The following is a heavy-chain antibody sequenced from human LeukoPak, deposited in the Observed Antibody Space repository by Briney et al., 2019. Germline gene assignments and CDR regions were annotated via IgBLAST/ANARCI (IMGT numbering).Heavy chain of an antibody. CDR3: AKDSWDTPIEGYVDY. CDR1: GFTFSSYA. CDR2: ISGSGGST. V-gene: IGHV3-23*01. J-gene: IGHJ4*02. D-gene: IGHD5-18*01. Sequence: GGSLRLSCAASGFTFSSYAMSWVRQAPGKGLELVSAISGSGGSTYYAECAKGRFTISRDNSKNTLELQMISLRPENTAVYYCAKDSWDTPIEGYVDYWGQGTLVT.